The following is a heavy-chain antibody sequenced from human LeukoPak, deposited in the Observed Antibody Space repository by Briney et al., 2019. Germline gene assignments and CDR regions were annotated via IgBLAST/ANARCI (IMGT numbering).Heavy chain of an antibody. J-gene: IGHJ4*02. CDR3: ARDSSGWLGNFDY. V-gene: IGHV4-38-2*02. D-gene: IGHD6-19*01. CDR2: IYHSGST. Sequence: SETLSLTCTVSGYSISSGYYWGWIRQPPGKGLEWIGSIYHSGSTYYNPSLKSRVTISVDTSKNQFSLKLSSVTAADTAVYYCARDSSGWLGNFDYWGQETLVTVSS. CDR1: GYSISSGYY.